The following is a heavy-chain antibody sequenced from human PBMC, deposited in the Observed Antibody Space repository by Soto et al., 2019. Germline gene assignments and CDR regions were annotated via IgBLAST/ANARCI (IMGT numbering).Heavy chain of an antibody. CDR1: GGTFSSYA. Sequence: QVQLVQSGAEVKKPGSSVKVSCKASGGTFSSYAISWVRQATGQGLEWMGGIIPIFGTANYAQKFQGRVTMTADESTSRADLELSSLRSEDTAVDYCAGGWELLDYFDDWGQWTLVTVSS. V-gene: IGHV1-69*01. CDR3: AGGWELLDYFDD. J-gene: IGHJ4*02. D-gene: IGHD1-26*01. CDR2: IIPIFGTA.